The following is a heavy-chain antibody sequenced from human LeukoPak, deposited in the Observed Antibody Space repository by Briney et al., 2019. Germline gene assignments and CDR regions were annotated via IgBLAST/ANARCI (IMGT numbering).Heavy chain of an antibody. Sequence: GASLQISCKGSGYIFTNYWIGWVRQLPGTGLEWMGVIHPGDSDTRYSPSFQGQVTISTDKSIDTAYLQWSSLKASDTAMYYCARHLDYGGNCFFDYWGQGTLVTVSS. CDR1: GYIFTNYW. J-gene: IGHJ4*02. V-gene: IGHV5-51*01. CDR3: ARHLDYGGNCFFDY. D-gene: IGHD4-23*01. CDR2: IHPGDSDT.